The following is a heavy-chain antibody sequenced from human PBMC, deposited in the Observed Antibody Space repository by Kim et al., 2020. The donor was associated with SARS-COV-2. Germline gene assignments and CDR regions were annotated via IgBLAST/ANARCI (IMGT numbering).Heavy chain of an antibody. D-gene: IGHD2-2*02. V-gene: IGHV4-61*02. CDR1: GDSITYGGFY. J-gene: IGHJ5*02. Sequence: SETLSLTCTVSGDSITYGGFYWSWLRQPAGKGLEWIGRIFVSGSTDYNPSLKSRVSMSIDTSKNRFSLNLTSVTAADTAVYFCARDRGPIPYWLDPWGQGTRVIVPS. CDR2: IFVSGST. CDR3: ARDRGPIPYWLDP.